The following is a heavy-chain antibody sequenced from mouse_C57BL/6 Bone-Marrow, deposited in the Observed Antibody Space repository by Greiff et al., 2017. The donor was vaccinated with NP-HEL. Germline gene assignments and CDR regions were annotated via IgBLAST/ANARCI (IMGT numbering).Heavy chain of an antibody. D-gene: IGHD1-1*01. J-gene: IGHJ4*01. CDR1: GYTFTSYW. Sequence: QVQLQQPGAELVMPGASVKLSCKASGYTFTSYWMHWVKQRPGQGLEWIGEIDPSDSYTNYNQKFKGKSTLTVDKSSSTAYMQLSSLTSEDSAVYYCARNCLFGYYGSRDYAMDYWGQGTSVTVSS. CDR2: IDPSDSYT. CDR3: ARNCLFGYYGSRDYAMDY. V-gene: IGHV1-69*01.